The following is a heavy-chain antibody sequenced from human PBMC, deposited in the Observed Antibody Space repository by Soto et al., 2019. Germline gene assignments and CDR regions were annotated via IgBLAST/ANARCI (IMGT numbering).Heavy chain of an antibody. J-gene: IGHJ4*02. CDR2: INHSGST. V-gene: IGHV4-34*01. CDR1: GGSFSGYY. CDR3: ARKKGVYSSSTYDY. D-gene: IGHD6-13*01. Sequence: SETLSLTCAVYGGSFSGYYWSWIRQPPGKGLEWIGEINHSGSTNYNPSLKSRVTISVDTSKNQFSLKLSSVTAADTAVYYCARKKGVYSSSTYDYWGQGTLVTVSS.